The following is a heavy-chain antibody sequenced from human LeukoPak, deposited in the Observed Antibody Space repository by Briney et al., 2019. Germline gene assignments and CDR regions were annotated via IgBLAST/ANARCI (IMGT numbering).Heavy chain of an antibody. CDR1: GGSISSYY. J-gene: IGHJ4*02. CDR3: ARHSDSSGWYEGDY. D-gene: IGHD6-19*01. Sequence: PSEALSLTCTAPGGSISSYYWSWIRKPPGKGLDWIGYIYYSGSTNYNPSLKSRVTISVDTSKNQFSLKLSSVTAADTAVYYCARHSDSSGWYEGDYWGQGTLVTVSS. CDR2: IYYSGST. V-gene: IGHV4-59*08.